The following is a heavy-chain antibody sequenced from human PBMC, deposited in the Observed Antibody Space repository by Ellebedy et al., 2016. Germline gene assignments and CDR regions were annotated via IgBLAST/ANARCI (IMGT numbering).Heavy chain of an antibody. CDR1: GFTFSSWY. CDR2: INEDGREK. Sequence: GESLKISCAASGFTFSSWYMSWVRQAPGKGLESVATINEDGREKYYVDSVKGRFTISRDNVKNSLYLQMDSLRAEDTALYYCARRDNWGQGTLVTVSS. CDR3: ARRDN. V-gene: IGHV3-7*03. D-gene: IGHD1-14*01. J-gene: IGHJ4*02.